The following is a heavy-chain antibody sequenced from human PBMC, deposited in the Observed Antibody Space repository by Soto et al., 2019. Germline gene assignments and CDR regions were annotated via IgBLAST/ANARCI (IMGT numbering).Heavy chain of an antibody. CDR2: IYYSGST. CDR1: GGSISSGGYY. CDR3: ARVGMVVAALSNWFDP. Sequence: SETLSLTCTVSGGSISSGGYYWSWNRQHPGKGLEWIGYIYYSGSTYYNPSLKSRVTISVDTSKNQFSLKLSSVTAADTAVYYCARVGMVVAALSNWFDPWGQGTLVTVSS. V-gene: IGHV4-31*03. D-gene: IGHD2-15*01. J-gene: IGHJ5*02.